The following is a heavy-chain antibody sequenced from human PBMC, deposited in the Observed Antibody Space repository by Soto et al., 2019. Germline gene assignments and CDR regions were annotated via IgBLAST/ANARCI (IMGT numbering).Heavy chain of an antibody. Sequence: PVWSLMLSCAAAGFTFSTYGMHWVRQAPGKGLEWVAVIWYDGSNKYYADYVKVRLTISGDNSKNTLYLQMNILRAEDTDVYYCARGSGSYYNPEPLELDYWGQGTLVTVSS. V-gene: IGHV3-33*01. CDR1: GFTFSTYG. CDR3: ARGSGSYYNPEPLELDY. J-gene: IGHJ4*02. D-gene: IGHD3-10*01. CDR2: IWYDGSNK.